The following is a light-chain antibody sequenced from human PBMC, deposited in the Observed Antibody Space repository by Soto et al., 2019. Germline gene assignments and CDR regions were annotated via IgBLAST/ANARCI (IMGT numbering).Light chain of an antibody. CDR1: SSDVGGYNY. J-gene: IGLJ1*01. CDR2: GVS. Sequence: QSVLTQPASVSGSPGQSITISCTGTSSDVGGYNYVSWYQQRPGKAPKLMIYGVSNRPSGVSNRFSGSKSGNTASLTISGLQAEDETDYYCRSYTRSSTLVFGTGTKATAL. CDR3: RSYTRSSTLV. V-gene: IGLV2-14*01.